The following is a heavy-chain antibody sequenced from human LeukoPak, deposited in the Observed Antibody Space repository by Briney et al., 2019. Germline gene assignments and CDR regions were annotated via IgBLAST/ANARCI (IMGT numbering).Heavy chain of an antibody. CDR1: GFTFSNYA. Sequence: GGSLRLSRAASGFTFSNYAMTWVRQAPGKGLEWVSGISGSGYPTYYADSVKGRFTISRDNSRNMVDLEMSSLRAEDTAVYYCAKGLHPSGWLPFDYWGQGILVTVSS. J-gene: IGHJ4*02. D-gene: IGHD6-19*01. V-gene: IGHV3-23*01. CDR2: ISGSGYPT. CDR3: AKGLHPSGWLPFDY.